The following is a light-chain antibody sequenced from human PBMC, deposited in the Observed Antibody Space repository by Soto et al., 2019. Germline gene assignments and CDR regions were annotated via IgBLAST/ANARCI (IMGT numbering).Light chain of an antibody. J-gene: IGKJ5*01. V-gene: IGKV2-30*01. CDR1: QSLVYTDVIAY. CDR2: EVS. CDR3: MQRTHWPIT. Sequence: DVVMTQSPLSLPVSLGQPASISCRSSQSLVYTDVIAYLNWFHQRPGQSPRRLIYEVSNRDSGVQARFSGSGSGTDFTVKISRVEAEDVGVYYCMQRTHWPITFGQGTRLEIK.